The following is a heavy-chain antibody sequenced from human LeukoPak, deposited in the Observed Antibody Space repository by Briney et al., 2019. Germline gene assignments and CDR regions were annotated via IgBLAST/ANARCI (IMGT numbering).Heavy chain of an antibody. V-gene: IGHV4-39*01. CDR2: IYYSGST. Sequence: SETLSLTCTVSSGSISSSSYYWGWIRQPPGKGLEWIGSIYYSGSTYYNPSLKSRVTISVHTSKNQFSLKLSSVTAADTAVYYCARHRGRLSNMDAWGKGTTVTISS. D-gene: IGHD2-2*01. CDR1: SGSISSSSYY. J-gene: IGHJ6*03. CDR3: ARHRGRLSNMDA.